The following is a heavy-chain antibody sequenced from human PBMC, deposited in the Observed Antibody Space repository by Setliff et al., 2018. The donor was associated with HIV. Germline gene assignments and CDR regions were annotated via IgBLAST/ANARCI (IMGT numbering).Heavy chain of an antibody. Sequence: SETLSLTCTVSGGFISSHYWIWIRQPPGKGLEWIGYIHYSGATNYNPSLKSRVTISLDTSRTQFSLRLSSVTAADTAVYYCARHSPSVGVRGDAFDIWGQGTVVTVSS. V-gene: IGHV4-59*08. CDR2: IHYSGAT. J-gene: IGHJ3*02. CDR1: GGFISSHY. CDR3: ARHSPSVGVRGDAFDI. D-gene: IGHD2-8*01.